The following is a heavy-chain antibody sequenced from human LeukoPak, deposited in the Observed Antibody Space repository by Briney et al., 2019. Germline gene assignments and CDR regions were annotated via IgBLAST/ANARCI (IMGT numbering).Heavy chain of an antibody. CDR2: IIPIFGTA. J-gene: IGHJ4*02. CDR3: ARGHSSSSREFDY. V-gene: IGHV1-69*05. D-gene: IGHD6-6*01. Sequence: SVKVSCKASGGTFSSYAISWVRQAPGQGLEWMGGIIPIFGTANYAQKFQGRVTITTDESTSTAYMELSSLRSEDTAVHYCARGHSSSSREFDYWGQGTLVTVSS. CDR1: GGTFSSYA.